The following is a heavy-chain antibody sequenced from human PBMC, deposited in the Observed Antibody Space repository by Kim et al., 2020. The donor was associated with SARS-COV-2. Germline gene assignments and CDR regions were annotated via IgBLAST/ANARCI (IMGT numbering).Heavy chain of an antibody. CDR3: ARGRYYYDSSGYYPPSYFDY. J-gene: IGHJ4*02. CDR2: ISSSSSYT. CDR1: GFTFSDYY. D-gene: IGHD3-22*01. Sequence: GGSLRLSCAASGFTFSDYYMSWIRQAPGKGLEWVSYISSSSSYTNYADSVKGRFTISRDNAKNSLYLQMNSLRAEDTAVYYCARGRYYYDSSGYYPPSYFDYWGQGTLVTVSS. V-gene: IGHV3-11*06.